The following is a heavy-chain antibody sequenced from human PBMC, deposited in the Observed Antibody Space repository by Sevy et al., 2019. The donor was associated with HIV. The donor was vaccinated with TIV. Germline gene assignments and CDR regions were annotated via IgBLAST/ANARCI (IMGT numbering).Heavy chain of an antibody. J-gene: IGHJ1*01. D-gene: IGHD1-26*01. CDR2: INQDGSQK. Sequence: GGCLRLSCAASGFTLSNYWISWVRQAPGKGLEWVANINQDGSQKYSVDSVKGRFTVSIDTAKNSVFLLMNSLRVEDTGVYYCVRSMGAAASYWGQGTLVTVSS. V-gene: IGHV3-7*01. CDR3: VRSMGAAASY. CDR1: GFTLSNYW.